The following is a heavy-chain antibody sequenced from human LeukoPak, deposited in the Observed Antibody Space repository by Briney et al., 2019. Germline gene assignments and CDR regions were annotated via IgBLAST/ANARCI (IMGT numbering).Heavy chain of an antibody. CDR2: ISYDGSNK. V-gene: IGHV3-30-3*01. D-gene: IGHD2-21*02. Sequence: GGSLRLSCAASRFTFSSYAIHWVRQAPGKGLEWVAVISYDGSNKYYADSVKGRFTISRDNSKNTLHLQMNSLRAEDTAVYYCAKAPPGVTSGYYYYYGMDVWGQGTTVTVSS. CDR3: AKAPPGVTSGYYYYYGMDV. J-gene: IGHJ6*02. CDR1: RFTFSSYA.